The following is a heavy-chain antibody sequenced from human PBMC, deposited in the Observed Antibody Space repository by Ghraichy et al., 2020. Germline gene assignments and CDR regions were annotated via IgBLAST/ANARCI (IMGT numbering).Heavy chain of an antibody. CDR2: IVVGSGNP. Sequence: SVKVSCKASGFSFSSSAVQWVRQARGQRLAWIGWIVVGSGNPNYAQKFQERVTITRAMSTNTAYMELSSLRSEDTAVYYCAADPGPWTRAVAGTWGQGTLVTGAS. D-gene: IGHD6-19*01. J-gene: IGHJ4*02. CDR1: GFSFSSSA. V-gene: IGHV1-58*01. CDR3: AADPGPWTRAVAGT.